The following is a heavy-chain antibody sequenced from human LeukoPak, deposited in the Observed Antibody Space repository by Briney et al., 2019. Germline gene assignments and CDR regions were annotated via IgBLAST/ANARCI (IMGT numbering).Heavy chain of an antibody. V-gene: IGHV3-23*01. CDR3: AKDRGYSSGWYGNWFDP. CDR2: FTRNDETT. CDR1: GFTFSNSA. D-gene: IGHD6-19*01. Sequence: PGGSLRLSCAASGFTFSNSAMSWVRQAPGKGLEWVSGFTRNDETTSYADSVKGRFTISRDNSRDTLYLQMNSLTAEDTAVYYCAKDRGYSSGWYGNWFDPWGQGTLVTVSS. J-gene: IGHJ5*02.